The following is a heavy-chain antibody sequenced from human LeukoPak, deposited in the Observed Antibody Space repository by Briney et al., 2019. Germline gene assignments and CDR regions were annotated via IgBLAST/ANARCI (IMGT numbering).Heavy chain of an antibody. CDR1: GFEFNVYG. V-gene: IGHV3-23*01. D-gene: IGHD3-10*01. Sequence: GGSLRLSCAASGFEFNVYGMNWVRQAPGKGLEWVSSISGRGDSTSYADSVKGRFIISRDISKNTLYLQMNSLRADDTAVYYCAKDDSALWFGELSHYFNWWGQGTLVTVSS. J-gene: IGHJ4*02. CDR2: ISGRGDST. CDR3: AKDDSALWFGELSHYFNW.